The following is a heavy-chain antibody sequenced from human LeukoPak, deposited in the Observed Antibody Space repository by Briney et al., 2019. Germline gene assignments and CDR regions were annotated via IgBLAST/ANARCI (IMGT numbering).Heavy chain of an antibody. D-gene: IGHD6-19*01. CDR2: IYYSGST. CDR3: ARHSSGWYDDY. CDR1: GGSISSSSYY. Sequence: SETLSLTCTVSGGSISSSSYYWGWLRQPPGKGLEWIGSIYYSGSTYYNPSLKSRVTISVDTSKNQFPLKLSSVTAADTAVYYCARHSSGWYDDYWGQGTLVTVSS. V-gene: IGHV4-39*01. J-gene: IGHJ4*02.